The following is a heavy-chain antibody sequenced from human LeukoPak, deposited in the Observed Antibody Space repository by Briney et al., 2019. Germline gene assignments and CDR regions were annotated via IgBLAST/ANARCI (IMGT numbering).Heavy chain of an antibody. CDR3: ARERRYGVMDYYGVDV. J-gene: IGHJ6*02. CDR1: GFTFSSHA. CDR2: ISYDGSNE. D-gene: IGHD4-17*01. Sequence: GRSLRLSCAASGFTFSSHAMHWVRQAPGKGLEWVAIISYDGSNEYYADSVKGRLTISRDNSKNTLYLQMDSLRAEDTAVYYCARERRYGVMDYYGVDVWGQGTTVTVSS. V-gene: IGHV3-30-3*01.